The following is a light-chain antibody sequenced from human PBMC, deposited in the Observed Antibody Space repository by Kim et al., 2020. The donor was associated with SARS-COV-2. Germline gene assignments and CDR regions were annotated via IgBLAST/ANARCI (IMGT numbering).Light chain of an antibody. V-gene: IGKV1-5*03. CDR3: QQYISYLYT. CDR2: KAS. Sequence: DIQMTQSPSTLSASVGDRVTITCRASQSIDSWLAWYQQKPGKAPKLLIYKASSLESGVPSRFSGSGSGTEFTLTISSLQPDDFATYYCQQYISYLYTFGQGTKVDIK. CDR1: QSIDSW. J-gene: IGKJ2*01.